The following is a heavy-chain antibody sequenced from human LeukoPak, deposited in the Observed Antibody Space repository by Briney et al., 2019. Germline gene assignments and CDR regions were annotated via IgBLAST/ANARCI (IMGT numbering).Heavy chain of an antibody. CDR3: ASWYEIH. CDR1: GFSVTSNY. J-gene: IGHJ4*02. D-gene: IGHD6-13*01. CDR2: IYSGGST. V-gene: IGHV3-53*01. Sequence: GGSLRLSCAVSGFSVTSNYMSWVRQAPGKGLEWVSVIYSGGSTYYADSVKGRFTISRDNSKNTLYLQMNSLRAEDTAVYYCASWYEIHWGQGTLFTVSS.